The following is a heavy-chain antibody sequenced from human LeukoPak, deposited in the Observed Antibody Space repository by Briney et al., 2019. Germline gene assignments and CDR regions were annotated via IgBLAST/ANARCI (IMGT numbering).Heavy chain of an antibody. J-gene: IGHJ4*02. D-gene: IGHD6-6*01. CDR1: GFTFSSYA. Sequence: GGSLRLSCAASGFTFSSYAMSWVRQAPGKGLEWVSSISSSSSYIYYADSVKGRFTISRDNAKNSLYLQMNSLRAEDTAVYYCARGISEYSSSEGDDYWGQGTLVTVSS. CDR3: ARGISEYSSSEGDDY. V-gene: IGHV3-21*01. CDR2: ISSSSSYI.